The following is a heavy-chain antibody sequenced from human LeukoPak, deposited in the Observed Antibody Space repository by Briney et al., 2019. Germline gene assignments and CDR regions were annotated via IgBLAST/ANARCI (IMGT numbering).Heavy chain of an antibody. D-gene: IGHD3-16*02. Sequence: PGGSLRLSCAASGFTFSSYAMSWVRQAPGKGLEWVSAISGSGGSTYYADSVKGRFTISRDNSKNTLYLQMNSLRAEDTAVYYCAKDRPMVNFGGVIAKWFDPWGQGTLVTVSS. CDR3: AKDRPMVNFGGVIAKWFDP. J-gene: IGHJ5*02. V-gene: IGHV3-23*01. CDR2: ISGSGGST. CDR1: GFTFSSYA.